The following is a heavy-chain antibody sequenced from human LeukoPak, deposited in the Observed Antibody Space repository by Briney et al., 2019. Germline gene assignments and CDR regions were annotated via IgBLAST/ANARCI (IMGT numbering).Heavy chain of an antibody. CDR2: IWYDGSNK. J-gene: IGHJ6*03. CDR3: ARDPYDILTGYPIYYYYYMDV. V-gene: IGHV3-33*01. Sequence: GGSLRLSCAASGFTFSSYGMHWVRQAPGKGLEWVAVIWYDGSNKYYADSVKGRFTISRDNSKNTLYLQMNSLRAEDTAVYYCARDPYDILTGYPIYYYYYMDVRGKGTTVTVSS. D-gene: IGHD3-9*01. CDR1: GFTFSSYG.